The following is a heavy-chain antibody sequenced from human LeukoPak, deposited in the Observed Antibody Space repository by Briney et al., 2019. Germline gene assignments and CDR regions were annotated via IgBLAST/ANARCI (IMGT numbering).Heavy chain of an antibody. D-gene: IGHD3-10*01. J-gene: IGHJ4*02. CDR1: GFTFSNYW. CDR3: ARGSSLDY. CDR2: IKEDGSEK. V-gene: IGHV3-7*04. Sequence: GGSLRLSCAASGFTFSNYWMSWVRQAPGKGLEWVANIKEDGSEKYYVDSVKGRFIISRDNAKNSLYLQMNSLRTEDAAVYYWARGSSLDYWGQGTLVTVSS.